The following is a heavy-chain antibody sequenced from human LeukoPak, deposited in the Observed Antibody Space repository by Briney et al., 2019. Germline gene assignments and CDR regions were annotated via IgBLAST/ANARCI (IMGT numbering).Heavy chain of an antibody. CDR2: INDSGGNT. V-gene: IGHV3-23*01. CDR1: GFTFSSYA. Sequence: GGSLRLSCAASGFTFSSYAMSWVRQAPGKGLEWVSLINDSGGNTYYADSVKGRFTISRDNSKNTLFLQMSSLRAEDTTVYYCAKTSAGIRGGYFDYWGQGTLVTVSS. J-gene: IGHJ4*02. CDR3: AKTSAGIRGGYFDY. D-gene: IGHD3-10*01.